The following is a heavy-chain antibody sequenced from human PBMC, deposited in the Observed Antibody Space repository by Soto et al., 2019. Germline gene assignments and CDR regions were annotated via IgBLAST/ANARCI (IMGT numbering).Heavy chain of an antibody. CDR2: IYYSGGT. J-gene: IGHJ3*02. CDR3: ARASGDAFDI. Sequence: QLQLQESGPGLVKPSETLSLTCTVSGGSISSSSYYWGWIRQPPGKGLEWIGSIYYSGGTYSNPSLKSRVTTSVDTSKNQFSLKLSSVTAADTAVYYCARASGDAFDIWGQGTMVTVSS. V-gene: IGHV4-39*01. D-gene: IGHD7-27*01. CDR1: GGSISSSSYY.